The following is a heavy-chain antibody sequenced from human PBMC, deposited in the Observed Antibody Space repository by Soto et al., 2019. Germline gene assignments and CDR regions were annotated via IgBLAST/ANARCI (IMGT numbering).Heavy chain of an antibody. V-gene: IGHV3-23*01. D-gene: IGHD4-17*01. CDR2: MSERSGPP. CDR3: AKDQDNTDYYWIFDL. J-gene: IGHJ2*01. Sequence: GGSLRLSCAASGFNFRKFAMSWVRQAPGKGLEWVSGMSERSGPPLYTDSVKGRFTISRDNSKSTLYLEMNNLRPEDTAVYYCAKDQDNTDYYWIFDLWGRGTPVTVSS. CDR1: GFNFRKFA.